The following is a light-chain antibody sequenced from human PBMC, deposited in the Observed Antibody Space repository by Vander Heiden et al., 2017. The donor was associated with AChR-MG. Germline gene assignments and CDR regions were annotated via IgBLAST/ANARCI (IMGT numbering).Light chain of an antibody. Sequence: DIVMTQSPLSLPVTPGEPASISCRSSQSLLHSNGYNYLDWYLQKPGQSPQLLIYLGSNRASGVPDRFSGSGSGTDFTLKISRVEAEDVGVYSCMQGLQTPYTFGQRTKLEIK. V-gene: IGKV2-28*01. CDR2: LGS. CDR3: MQGLQTPYT. J-gene: IGKJ2*01. CDR1: QSLLHSNGYNY.